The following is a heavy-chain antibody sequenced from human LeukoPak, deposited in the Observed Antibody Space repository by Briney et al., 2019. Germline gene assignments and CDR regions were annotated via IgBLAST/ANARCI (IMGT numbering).Heavy chain of an antibody. CDR1: GFTFSSYG. V-gene: IGHV3-30*03. CDR2: ISYDGSNK. J-gene: IGHJ4*02. D-gene: IGHD6-13*01. CDR3: ARDQDVAAAGTWGSIDY. Sequence: QSGGSLRLSCAVSGFTFSSYGMHWVRQAPGKGLEWVAVISYDGSNKYYADSVEGRFTISRDNSKNTLYLQMNSLRVEDTAVYYCARDQDVAAAGTWGSIDYWGQGTLVTVSS.